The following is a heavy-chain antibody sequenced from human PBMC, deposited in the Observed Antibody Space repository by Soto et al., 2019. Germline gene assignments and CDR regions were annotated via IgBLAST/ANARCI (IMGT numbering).Heavy chain of an antibody. D-gene: IGHD4-17*01. CDR1: GGSTSSYY. CDR2: IYYSGST. V-gene: IGHV4-59*01. Sequence: SETLSLTCTVSGGSTSSYYWSWIRQPPGKGLEWIGYIYYSGSTNYNPSLKSRVTISVDTSKNQFSLKLSSVTAADTAVYYCARAYGDYGFDYWGQGTLVTVSS. J-gene: IGHJ4*02. CDR3: ARAYGDYGFDY.